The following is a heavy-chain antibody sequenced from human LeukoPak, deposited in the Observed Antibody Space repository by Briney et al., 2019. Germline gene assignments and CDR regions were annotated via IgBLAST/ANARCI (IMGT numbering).Heavy chain of an antibody. CDR1: GYTLTELS. Sequence: GASVKVSCKVSGYTLTELSMHWVRQAPGKGLEWMGGFDPEDGETIYAQKFQGRVTMTEDTSTDTAYMELSSLGSEDTAVYYCATDSELRFLEWLDAFDIWGQGTMVTVSS. CDR2: FDPEDGET. D-gene: IGHD3-3*01. J-gene: IGHJ3*02. CDR3: ATDSELRFLEWLDAFDI. V-gene: IGHV1-24*01.